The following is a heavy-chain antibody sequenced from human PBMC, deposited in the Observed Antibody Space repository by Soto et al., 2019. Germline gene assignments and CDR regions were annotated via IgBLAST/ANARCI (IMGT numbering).Heavy chain of an antibody. Sequence: ASVKVSCKASGFTLTGYYMHWVRQAPGKGLERMGWINPNSGGTNYAQKFQGWVTMTRDTSISTAYMELSRLRSDDTAVYYCARGHYYDSSGYYPTNPNFDYWGQGTLVTVSS. CDR3: ARGHYYDSSGYYPTNPNFDY. J-gene: IGHJ4*02. CDR1: GFTLTGYY. V-gene: IGHV1-2*04. CDR2: INPNSGGT. D-gene: IGHD3-22*01.